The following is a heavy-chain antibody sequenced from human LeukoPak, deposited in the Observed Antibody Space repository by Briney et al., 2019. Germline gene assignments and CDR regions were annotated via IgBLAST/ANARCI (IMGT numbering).Heavy chain of an antibody. D-gene: IGHD1-7*01. V-gene: IGHV4-59*08. CDR1: GGSISSYY. Sequence: SETLSLTCTVSGGSISSYYWSWIRQPPGKGLEWIGYIYYSGSTNYNPSLKSRVTISVDTSKNQFSLKLSSVTAADTAVYYCARTHGITGTAYWGQGTLVTVSS. J-gene: IGHJ4*02. CDR2: IYYSGST. CDR3: ARTHGITGTAY.